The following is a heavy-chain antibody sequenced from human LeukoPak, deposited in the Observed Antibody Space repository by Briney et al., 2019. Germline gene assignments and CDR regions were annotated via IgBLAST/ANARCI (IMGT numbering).Heavy chain of an antibody. Sequence: PGGSLRLSCAASGFTFSTYLMSWVRQAPGKGLEWVANIKQDGSEKYYVDSVKGRFTISRDNAKNSLYLQMNSLRAEDTAVYYCAREGYDFWSGYSFYFGYWGQGTLVTVSS. J-gene: IGHJ4*02. CDR2: IKQDGSEK. D-gene: IGHD3-3*01. V-gene: IGHV3-7*01. CDR3: AREGYDFWSGYSFYFGY. CDR1: GFTFSTYL.